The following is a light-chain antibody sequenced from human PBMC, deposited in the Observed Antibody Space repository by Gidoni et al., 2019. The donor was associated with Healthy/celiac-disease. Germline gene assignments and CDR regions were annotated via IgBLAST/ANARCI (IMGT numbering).Light chain of an antibody. V-gene: IGKV1-9*01. CDR2: YAF. Sequence: DIQLTQSPSFLSASVGDRVTFTCRASQDIGSHIAWYQQKPGKAPKLLIYYAFILQSGVPSRFSGSGSGTEFSLTISSLQPGDFATYYCQQANSHLALTFGGGTKVDI. CDR1: QDIGSH. J-gene: IGKJ4*01. CDR3: QQANSHLALT.